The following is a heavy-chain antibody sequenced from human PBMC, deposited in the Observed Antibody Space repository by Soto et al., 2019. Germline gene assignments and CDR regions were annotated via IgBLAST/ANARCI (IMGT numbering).Heavy chain of an antibody. CDR2: ISAYNGNT. D-gene: IGHD6-19*01. J-gene: IGHJ4*02. CDR3: ARDEAVAGTKGKFDY. Sequence: GASVKVSCKASGYTFTSYGISWVRQAPGQGLEWMGWISAYNGNTNYAQKLQGRVTMTTDTSTSTAYMELRSLRSDDTAVYYCARDEAVAGTKGKFDYWGQGTLVTVSS. CDR1: GYTFTSYG. V-gene: IGHV1-18*01.